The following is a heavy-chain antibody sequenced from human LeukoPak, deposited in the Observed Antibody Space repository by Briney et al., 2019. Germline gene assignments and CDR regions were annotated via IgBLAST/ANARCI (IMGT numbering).Heavy chain of an antibody. Sequence: ASVKVSCKASGYTFTSYYMHWVRQAPGQGLEWMGISNPSGGSTSYAQKFQGRVTMTRDTSTSTVYMELSSLRSEDTAVYYCARDKYYGSGSYYDYYYYGMDVWGKGTTVTVSS. V-gene: IGHV1-46*01. CDR1: GYTFTSYY. CDR3: ARDKYYGSGSYYDYYYYGMDV. J-gene: IGHJ6*04. D-gene: IGHD3-10*01. CDR2: SNPSGGST.